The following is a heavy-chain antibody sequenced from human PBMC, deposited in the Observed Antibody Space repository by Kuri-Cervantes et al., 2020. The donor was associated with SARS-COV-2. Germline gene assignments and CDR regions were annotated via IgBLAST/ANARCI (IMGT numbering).Heavy chain of an antibody. V-gene: IGHV1-3*01. CDR1: GYTITNYA. CDR2: ISVGRQNT. CDR3: ARGIVVTFDY. Sequence: ASVKVSCKASGYTITNYAMNWLRQVPGQRPEWMGSISVGRQNTKYSQKSQGRITITRDTSASTVYMELSSLTSADTAIYYCARGIVVTFDYWGQGTLVTVSS. J-gene: IGHJ4*02. D-gene: IGHD3-22*01.